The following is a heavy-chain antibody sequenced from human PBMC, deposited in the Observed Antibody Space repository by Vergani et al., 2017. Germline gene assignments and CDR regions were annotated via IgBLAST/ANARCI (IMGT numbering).Heavy chain of an antibody. CDR3: AKDLYYYYYMDV. Sequence: QVQLVESGGGVVQPGRSLRLSCAASGFTFSSYGMHWVRQAPGKGREWVAVISYDGSKKYYADSVKGRFTISRDKSKNTLYLQMNSLRAEDTAVYYCAKDLYYYYYMDVWGKGTTVTVSS. CDR1: GFTFSSYG. CDR2: ISYDGSKK. J-gene: IGHJ6*03. V-gene: IGHV3-30*18.